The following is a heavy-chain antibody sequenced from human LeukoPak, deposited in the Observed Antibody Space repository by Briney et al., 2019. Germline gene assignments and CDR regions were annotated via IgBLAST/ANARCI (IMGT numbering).Heavy chain of an antibody. J-gene: IGHJ4*02. D-gene: IGHD2-15*01. CDR2: ISGSGGNT. CDR1: GFTFSRYA. Sequence: PGGSLSLSCAASGFTFSRYAMSWVRLAPGKWLEWVSAISGSGGNTYYADSVKGRFTISRDNSKNTLYLQMNSLRAEDTAVYYCAKQVVAAYYFDYWGQGTLVTVSS. CDR3: AKQVVAAYYFDY. V-gene: IGHV3-23*01.